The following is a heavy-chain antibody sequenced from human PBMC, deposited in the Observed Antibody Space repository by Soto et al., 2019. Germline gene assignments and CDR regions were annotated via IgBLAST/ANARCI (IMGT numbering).Heavy chain of an antibody. CDR3: ARDGEADTAMVGPYYYGMDV. CDR1: GYTFTSYG. J-gene: IGHJ6*02. V-gene: IGHV1-18*01. Sequence: ASVKVSCKASGYTFTSYGISWVRQAPGQGLEWMGWISAYNGNTNYAQKLQGRVTMTTDTSTSTAYMELRSLRSDDTAVYYCARDGEADTAMVGPYYYGMDVWGQGTTVTVSS. CDR2: ISAYNGNT. D-gene: IGHD5-18*01.